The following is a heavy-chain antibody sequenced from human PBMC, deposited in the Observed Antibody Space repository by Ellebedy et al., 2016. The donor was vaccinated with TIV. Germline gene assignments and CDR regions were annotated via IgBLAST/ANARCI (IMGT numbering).Heavy chain of an antibody. Sequence: GGSLRLXCAASGFTFRIYAIHWVRQAPGKGLEYVSGVGGNGGTTYYADSVKGRFTISRENSKNTVYLQMGSLRVEDTAVYYCARGGQWLIDGFDYWGQGTLVTVPS. CDR2: VGGNGGTT. V-gene: IGHV3-64*02. D-gene: IGHD6-19*01. J-gene: IGHJ4*02. CDR1: GFTFRIYA. CDR3: ARGGQWLIDGFDY.